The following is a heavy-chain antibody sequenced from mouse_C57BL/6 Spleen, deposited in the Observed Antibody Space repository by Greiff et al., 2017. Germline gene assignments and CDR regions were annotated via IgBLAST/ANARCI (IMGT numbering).Heavy chain of an antibody. CDR1: GYTFTNYW. V-gene: IGHV1-63*01. Sequence: VQLQQSGAELVRPGTSVKMSCKASGYTFTNYWIGWAKQRPGHGLEWIGDLYPGGGYTNYNEKFKGKATLTADKSSSTAYMQFSSRTSEDSAIYYCARGHDGNYPFAYWGQGTLVTVSA. J-gene: IGHJ3*01. CDR2: LYPGGGYT. D-gene: IGHD2-3*01. CDR3: ARGHDGNYPFAY.